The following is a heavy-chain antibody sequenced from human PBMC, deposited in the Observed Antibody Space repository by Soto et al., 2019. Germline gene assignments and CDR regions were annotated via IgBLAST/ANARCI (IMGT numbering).Heavy chain of an antibody. CDR3: AAAGGGYCSGGSCYRYYYYMDV. D-gene: IGHD2-15*01. CDR2: IVVGSGNT. V-gene: IGHV1-58*02. J-gene: IGHJ6*03. Sequence: ASVKVSCKASGFTFTSSAMQWVRQARGQRLEWIGWIVVGSGNTNYAQKFQERVTITRDMSTSTAYMELSSLRSEDTAVYYCAAAGGGYCSGGSCYRYYYYMDVWGKGTTVTVSS. CDR1: GFTFTSSA.